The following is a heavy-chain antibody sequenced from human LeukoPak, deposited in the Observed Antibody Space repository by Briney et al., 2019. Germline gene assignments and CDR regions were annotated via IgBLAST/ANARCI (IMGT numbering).Heavy chain of an antibody. Sequence: GGSLRLSCAASGFPFSSYCMHCVRQAPGKGLEWGAVISYEGSNKYYSESVKGRFTVSRDNSKSKLDLQMNSLRAGDTAVYYCPKDRAYSYGYAFDYWGQGTLVTVSS. V-gene: IGHV3-30*18. CDR1: GFPFSSYC. D-gene: IGHD5-18*01. CDR2: ISYEGSNK. CDR3: PKDRAYSYGYAFDY. J-gene: IGHJ4*02.